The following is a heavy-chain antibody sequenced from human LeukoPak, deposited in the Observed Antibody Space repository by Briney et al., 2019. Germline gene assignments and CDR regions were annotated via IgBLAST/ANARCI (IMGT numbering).Heavy chain of an antibody. CDR3: AKSPTVDAAFDI. Sequence: GGSLRLSCAASGFTVSSNYMSWVRQAPGKGLEWVSVIYSGGSTHYADSVKGRFTISRDNSKNTLYLQMNSLRAEDTAVYYCAKSPTVDAAFDIWAKGQWSPSLQ. V-gene: IGHV3-66*01. J-gene: IGHJ3*02. CDR2: IYSGGST. CDR1: GFTVSSNY. D-gene: IGHD4-23*01.